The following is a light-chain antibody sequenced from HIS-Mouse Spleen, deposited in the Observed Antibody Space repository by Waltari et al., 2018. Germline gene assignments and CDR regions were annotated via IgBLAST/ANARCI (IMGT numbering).Light chain of an antibody. V-gene: IGLV1-47*01. CDR2: RNN. J-gene: IGLJ2*01. CDR1: SSNIGSNY. CDR3: AAWDDSLIGVV. Sequence: QSVLTQPPSASGTPGQRVTISCSGSSSNIGSNYVYWYQQLPGTAPKLLIYRNNKRPAWVPDRFSGSKSGTSASLAISGLRSEDEADYYCAAWDDSLIGVVFGGGTKLTVL.